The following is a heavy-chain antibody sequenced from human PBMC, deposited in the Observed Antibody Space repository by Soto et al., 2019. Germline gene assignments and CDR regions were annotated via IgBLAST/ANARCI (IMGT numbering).Heavy chain of an antibody. Sequence: GGSLRLSCAASGFTFSSYSMNWVRQAPGKGLEWVSSISSSSSYIYYADSVKGRFTISRDNAKNSLYLQMNSLRAEDTAVYYCARDPGSSSADFYGMDVWGQGTTVTVSS. V-gene: IGHV3-21*01. CDR1: GFTFSSYS. CDR2: ISSSSSYI. J-gene: IGHJ6*02. CDR3: ARDPGSSSADFYGMDV. D-gene: IGHD6-6*01.